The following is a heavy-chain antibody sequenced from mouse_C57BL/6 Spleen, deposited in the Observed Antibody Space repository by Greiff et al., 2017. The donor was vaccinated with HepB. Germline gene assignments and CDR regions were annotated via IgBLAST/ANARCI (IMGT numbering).Heavy chain of an antibody. D-gene: IGHD3-2*02. J-gene: IGHJ2*01. CDR1: GYTFTSYG. V-gene: IGHV1-81*01. Sequence: VKLQESGAELARPGASVKLSCKASGYTFTSYGISWVKQRTGQGLEWIGEIYPRSGNTYYNEKFKGKATLTADKSSSTAYMELRSLTSEDSAVYFCARGSSGYSYWGQGTTLTVSS. CDR2: IYPRSGNT. CDR3: ARGSSGYSY.